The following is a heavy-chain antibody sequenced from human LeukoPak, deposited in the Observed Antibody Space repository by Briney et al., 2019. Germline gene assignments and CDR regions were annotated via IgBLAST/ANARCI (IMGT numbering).Heavy chain of an antibody. J-gene: IGHJ5*02. D-gene: IGHD3-10*01. CDR3: ARDARRGWFDP. Sequence: TGGSLRLSCAASGFTFSSYGMSWVRQAPGKGLEWIGYMYYSGSTNYNPSLKSRVTISVDTSKNQFSLKLSSVTAADTAVYYCARDARRGWFDPWGQGTLVTVSS. V-gene: IGHV4-59*01. CDR2: MYYSGST. CDR1: GFTFSSYG.